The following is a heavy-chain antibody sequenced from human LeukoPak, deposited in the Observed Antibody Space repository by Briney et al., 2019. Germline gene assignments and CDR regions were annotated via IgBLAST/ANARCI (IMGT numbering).Heavy chain of an antibody. CDR1: GFTVSSNY. V-gene: IGHV3-74*01. J-gene: IGHJ4*02. CDR3: VCLGLGGLSLD. CDR2: VNSDGSGT. D-gene: IGHD3-16*01. Sequence: GGSLRLSCAASGFTVSSNYLTWVRQAPGKGLVWVSHVNSDGSGTDYADSVKGRFTISRDNAKNTLYLQMNSLRVEDTAVYYCVCLGLGGLSLDWGQGTLVTVSS.